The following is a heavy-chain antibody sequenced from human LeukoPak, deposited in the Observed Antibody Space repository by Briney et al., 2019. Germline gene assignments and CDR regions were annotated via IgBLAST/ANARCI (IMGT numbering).Heavy chain of an antibody. Sequence: GGSLRLSCAASGLTFSNAWMSWVRQAPGKGLEWVGRIKSKTDGGTTDYAAPVKGRFTISRDDSKNTLYLQMNSLKTEDTAVYYCTTDSWAVVDAFDIRGQGTMVTVSS. CDR3: TTDSWAVVDAFDI. J-gene: IGHJ3*02. CDR2: IKSKTDGGTT. D-gene: IGHD6-19*01. CDR1: GLTFSNAW. V-gene: IGHV3-15*01.